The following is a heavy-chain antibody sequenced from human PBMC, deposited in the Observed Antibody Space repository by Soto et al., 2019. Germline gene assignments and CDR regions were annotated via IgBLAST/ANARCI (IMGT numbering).Heavy chain of an antibody. D-gene: IGHD6-13*01. V-gene: IGHV4-30-2*01. CDR3: ARGGSSWTGNWFDP. CDR2: IYHSGST. CDR1: GGSISSGGYS. J-gene: IGHJ5*02. Sequence: PSETLSLTCAVSGGSISSGGYSWSWIRQPPRKGLEWIGYIYHSGSTYYNPSLKSRVTISVDRSKNQFSLKLSSVTAADTAVYYCARGGSSWTGNWFDPWGQGTLVTVSS.